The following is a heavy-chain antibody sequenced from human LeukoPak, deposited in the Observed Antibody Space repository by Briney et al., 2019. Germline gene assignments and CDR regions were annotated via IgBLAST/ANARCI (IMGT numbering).Heavy chain of an antibody. V-gene: IGHV3-23*01. D-gene: IGHD2-2*01. Sequence: GGSLRLSCAASGLTFNSYAMTWVRQAPGKGLEWVSSISGNGGSTYYTDSVKGRFTISRDNSKNTLYLQMNSLRAEDTAAYYCAKDLRVIVVTYYMDVWGKGTTVTVSS. CDR2: ISGNGGST. CDR3: AKDLRVIVVTYYMDV. CDR1: GLTFNSYA. J-gene: IGHJ6*03.